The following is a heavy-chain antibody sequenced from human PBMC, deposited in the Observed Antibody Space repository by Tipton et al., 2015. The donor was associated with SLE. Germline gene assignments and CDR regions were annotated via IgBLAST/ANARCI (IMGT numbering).Heavy chain of an antibody. J-gene: IGHJ4*02. V-gene: IGHV4-39*07. D-gene: IGHD2-8*02. Sequence: TLSLTCTVSGGSISSSSYYWGWIRQPPGKGLEWIGSIYYSGSTYYNPSLKSRVTISVDTSKNQLSLNLSSVTAADTAVYYCARQNGYCSRGVCYGAAVAGLLDYWGPGTLVTVSS. CDR3: ARQNGYCSRGVCYGAAVAGLLDY. CDR1: GGSISSSSYY. CDR2: IYYSGST.